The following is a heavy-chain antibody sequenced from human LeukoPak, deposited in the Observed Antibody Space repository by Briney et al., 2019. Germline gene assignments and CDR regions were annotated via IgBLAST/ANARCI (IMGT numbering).Heavy chain of an antibody. CDR2: ISGSGGTT. D-gene: IGHD4-17*01. J-gene: IGHJ4*02. CDR3: TKDLPDYGDYIEGY. CDR1: GGSFSGYY. Sequence: ETLSLTCAVYGGSFSGYYWSWIRQPPGKGLEWVSTISGSGGTTNYADSVKGRFTFSRDNAKNTLYLQMNSLRVEDTAVYYCTKDLPDYGDYIEGYWGQGTLVTVSS. V-gene: IGHV3-23*01.